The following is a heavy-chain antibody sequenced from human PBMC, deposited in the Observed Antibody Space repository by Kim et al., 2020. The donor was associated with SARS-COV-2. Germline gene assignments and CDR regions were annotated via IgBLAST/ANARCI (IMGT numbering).Heavy chain of an antibody. D-gene: IGHD3-22*01. CDR3: AKASTTMIVVAPDY. J-gene: IGHJ4*02. V-gene: IGHV3-23*01. Sequence: GGSLRLSCAASGFTFSSYAMSWVRQAPGKGLEWVSAISGSGVSTYYADSVKGRFTISRDNSKNTLYLQMNSLRAEDTAVYYCAKASTTMIVVAPDYWGQGTLVTVSS. CDR2: ISGSGVST. CDR1: GFTFSSYA.